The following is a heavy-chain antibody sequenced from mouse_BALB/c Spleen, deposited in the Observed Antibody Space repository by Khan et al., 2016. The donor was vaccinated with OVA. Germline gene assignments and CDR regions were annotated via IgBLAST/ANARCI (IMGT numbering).Heavy chain of an antibody. D-gene: IGHD2-4*01. J-gene: IGHJ1*01. CDR1: GFTFSNFG. V-gene: IGHV5-17*02. Sequence: EVELVESGGGLVQPGGSRKLSCAASGFTFSNFGMHWVRQAPEKGLEWVAYISSGSTTIYFADTMKGRFTISRDNPKNTLFLQMTSLRSEDTAMYYCARARGAYDYDPYWYFDVWGAGTTVTVSS. CDR3: ARARGAYDYDPYWYFDV. CDR2: ISSGSTTI.